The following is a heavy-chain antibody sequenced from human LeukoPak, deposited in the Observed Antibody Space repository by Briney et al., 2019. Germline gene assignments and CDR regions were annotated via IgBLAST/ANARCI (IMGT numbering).Heavy chain of an antibody. V-gene: IGHV3-30*02. J-gene: IGHJ6*03. CDR1: GFTFSSYG. CDR2: IRYDGSNK. Sequence: GGSLRLSCAASGFTFSSYGMHWVRQAPGKGLEWVAFIRYDGSNKYYADSVKGRFTISRDNSKNTLYLQMNSLRAEDTAVYYCAKTGYSSSWSLKYYYYYYMDVWGKGTTVTISS. CDR3: AKTGYSSSWSLKYYYYYYMDV. D-gene: IGHD6-13*01.